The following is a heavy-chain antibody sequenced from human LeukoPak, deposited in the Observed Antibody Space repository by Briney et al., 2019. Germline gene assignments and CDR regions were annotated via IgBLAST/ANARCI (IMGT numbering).Heavy chain of an antibody. Sequence: GASVKVSCKASGGTFSSYAISWVRQAPGQGLEWMGGIIPIFGTANSAQKLQGRFPITTDESTSTAYMELSSLRSEDTAVYYCARAARHPLFWSGYYNFDYWGQGTLVTVSS. CDR3: ARAARHPLFWSGYYNFDY. J-gene: IGHJ4*02. V-gene: IGHV1-69*05. CDR2: IIPIFGTA. D-gene: IGHD3-3*01. CDR1: GGTFSSYA.